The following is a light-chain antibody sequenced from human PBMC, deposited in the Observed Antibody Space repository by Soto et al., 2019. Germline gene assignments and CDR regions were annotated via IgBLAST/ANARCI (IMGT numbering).Light chain of an antibody. CDR3: CSYAGNGAWV. CDR1: PSDIGNYNY. V-gene: IGLV2-23*02. CDR2: EVN. Sequence: QSALTQPASVSGSPGQSITISCTGTPSDIGNYNYVSWYQQHPGKAPKLIIFEVNRRPSGVSDRFSGSKSGNTASLTISGLQAEDEADFFCCSYAGNGAWVFGGGTKLTVL. J-gene: IGLJ3*02.